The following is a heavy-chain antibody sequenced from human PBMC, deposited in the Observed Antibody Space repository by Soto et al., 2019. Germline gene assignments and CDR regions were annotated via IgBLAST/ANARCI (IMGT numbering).Heavy chain of an antibody. V-gene: IGHV1-2*04. Sequence: QVQLVQSGAEVKKPGASVKVSCKASGYTFTGYYMHWVRQAPGQGLEWMGWINPNSGGTNYAQKFQGWVTMTRDTSIGTAYMELSRLRSDDTAVYYCARGGDLYCSGGSCYSWFDPWGQGTLVTVSS. J-gene: IGHJ5*02. D-gene: IGHD2-15*01. CDR1: GYTFTGYY. CDR2: INPNSGGT. CDR3: ARGGDLYCSGGSCYSWFDP.